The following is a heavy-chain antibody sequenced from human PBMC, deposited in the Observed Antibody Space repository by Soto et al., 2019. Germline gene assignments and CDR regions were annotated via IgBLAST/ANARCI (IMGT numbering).Heavy chain of an antibody. V-gene: IGHV2-5*02. D-gene: IGHD3-22*01. Sequence: SGPTLVNPTQTLTLTCTFSGFSLSTSGVGVGWIRQPPGKALEWLALIYWDDDKRYSPSLKSRLTITKDTSKNQVVLTMTNMDPVDTATYYCARAYYYDSSGYYSPFDYWGQGTLVTVSS. CDR3: ARAYYYDSSGYYSPFDY. CDR2: IYWDDDK. J-gene: IGHJ4*02. CDR1: GFSLSTSGVG.